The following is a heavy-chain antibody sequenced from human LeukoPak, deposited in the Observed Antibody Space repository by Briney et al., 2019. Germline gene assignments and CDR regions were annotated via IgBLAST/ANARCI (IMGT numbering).Heavy chain of an antibody. D-gene: IGHD1-26*01. V-gene: IGHV3-23*01. J-gene: IGHJ4*02. CDR2: ISGSGGYT. CDR1: GFTFSSYA. CDR3: AKILSGTYSFDL. Sequence: GGSLRLSCAASGFTFSSYAMSWVRQAPGKGLEWVSVISGSGGYTYYADSVKGRFTISRDNSKNTLYLQMNSLRAEDTAVYYCAKILSGTYSFDLWGQGTLVTVSS.